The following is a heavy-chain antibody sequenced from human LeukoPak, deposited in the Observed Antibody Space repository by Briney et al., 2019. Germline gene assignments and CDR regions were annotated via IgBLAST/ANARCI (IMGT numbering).Heavy chain of an antibody. CDR3: VRDTYYNGMDV. CDR2: INTDGSST. Sequence: GGSLRLSCAASGFTFRSYWMHWVRQAPGKGLVWVSRINTDGSSTTYADSVKGRFTISSDNAKNTLYLQMNSLRAEDTAVYYCVRDTYYNGMDVWGQGTTVTVSS. V-gene: IGHV3-74*01. J-gene: IGHJ6*02. CDR1: GFTFRSYW.